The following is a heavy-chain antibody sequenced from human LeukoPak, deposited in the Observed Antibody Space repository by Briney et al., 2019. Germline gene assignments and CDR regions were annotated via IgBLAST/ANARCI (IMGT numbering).Heavy chain of an antibody. V-gene: IGHV4-34*01. CDR1: GGSFSGYY. J-gene: IGHJ3*02. CDR3: ARDQEQQLVHAFDI. D-gene: IGHD6-13*01. CDR2: INHSAST. Sequence: SETLSLTCAVYGGSFSGYYWSWIRQPPGKGLEWIGEINHSASTNYNPSLKSRVTMSVDTSKNQFSLKLSSVTAADTAVYYCARDQEQQLVHAFDIWGQGTMVTVSS.